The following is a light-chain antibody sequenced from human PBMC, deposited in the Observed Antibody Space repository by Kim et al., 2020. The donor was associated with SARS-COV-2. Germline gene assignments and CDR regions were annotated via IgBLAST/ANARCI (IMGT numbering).Light chain of an antibody. Sequence: QSALTQPRSVSGSPGQSVTISCTGTSSDVGGSNYVSWYQQSSGKAPKLMIYDVTKRPSGVPDRFSGSKSGNTASLTISGLQAEDEADYYCCSYAGSYTWVFGGGTQLTVL. V-gene: IGLV2-11*01. CDR1: SSDVGGSNY. J-gene: IGLJ3*02. CDR2: DVT. CDR3: CSYAGSYTWV.